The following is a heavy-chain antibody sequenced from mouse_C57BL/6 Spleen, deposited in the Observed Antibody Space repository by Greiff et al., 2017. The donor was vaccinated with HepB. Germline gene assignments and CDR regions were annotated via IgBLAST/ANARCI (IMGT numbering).Heavy chain of an antibody. V-gene: IGHV1-50*01. CDR2: IDPSDSYT. J-gene: IGHJ2*01. CDR1: GYTFTSYW. CDR3: ALITTVVATDY. D-gene: IGHD1-1*01. Sequence: QVQLKQPGAELVKPGASVKLSCKASGYTFTSYWMQWVKQRPGQGLEWIGEIDPSDSYTNYNQKFKGKATLTVDTSSSTAYMQLSSLTSEDSAVYYCALITTVVATDYWGQGTTLTVSS.